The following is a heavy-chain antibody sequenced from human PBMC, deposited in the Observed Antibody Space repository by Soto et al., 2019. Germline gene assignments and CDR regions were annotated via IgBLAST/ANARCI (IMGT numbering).Heavy chain of an antibody. D-gene: IGHD1-1*01. CDR1: GYTFTSYG. Sequence: QVHLVQSGAEVKKPGASVKVSCKASGYTFTSYGITWVRQAPGQGLEWMGWISAHNGNTDYAQKLQGRVIVTRDTSTSTAYMELRFLRSDDTAVYYCARGRYGDYWGQGALLTISS. V-gene: IGHV1-18*01. J-gene: IGHJ4*02. CDR2: ISAHNGNT. CDR3: ARGRYGDY.